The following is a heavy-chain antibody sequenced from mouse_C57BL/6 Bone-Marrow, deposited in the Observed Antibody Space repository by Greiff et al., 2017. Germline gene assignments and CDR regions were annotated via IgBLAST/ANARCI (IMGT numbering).Heavy chain of an antibody. V-gene: IGHV1-47*01. J-gene: IGHJ2*01. D-gene: IGHD5-1*01. CDR2: FHPYNDDT. CDR1: GYTFTTYP. CDR3: SRSSTFFYYFDY. Sequence: VQLQQSGAELVKPGASVKMSCKASGYTFTTYPIEWMKQNHGQSLEWIGNFHPYNDDTKYNEKFKGKATLTVEKSSNTVYLVLSRLTSDDSAVYYCSRSSTFFYYFDYWGQGTTLTVSS.